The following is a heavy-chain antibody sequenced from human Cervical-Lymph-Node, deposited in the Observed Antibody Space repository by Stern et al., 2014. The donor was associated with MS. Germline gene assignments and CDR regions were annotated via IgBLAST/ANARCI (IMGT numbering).Heavy chain of an antibody. D-gene: IGHD5-12*01. V-gene: IGHV5-51*03. CDR1: GYTFNTYW. CDR3: ARLSSHWWLPDFDS. J-gene: IGHJ4*02. CDR2: IYPGDSDT. Sequence: EVQLEESGAEVKEPGDSLKISCQGSGYTFNTYWITWVRQMPGKGLEWMGIIYPGDSDTKYSPSFQGQVTISADKSISTAYLQWSSLKASDSAVYYCARLSSHWWLPDFDSWGQGTLVTVSS.